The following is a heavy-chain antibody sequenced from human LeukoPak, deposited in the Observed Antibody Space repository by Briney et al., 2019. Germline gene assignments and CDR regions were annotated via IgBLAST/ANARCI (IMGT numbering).Heavy chain of an antibody. Sequence: ADPLSLTCALYGGPFSGYYWSWLRQPPRKGLDWIGEINHSGSTNYNPSLKSRVTISVDTSKNQFSLKLSSVTAADTAVYYCARGERKQWLRNFDYWGQGTLVTVSS. CDR3: ARGERKQWLRNFDY. V-gene: IGHV4-34*01. D-gene: IGHD6-19*01. J-gene: IGHJ4*02. CDR1: GGPFSGYY. CDR2: INHSGST.